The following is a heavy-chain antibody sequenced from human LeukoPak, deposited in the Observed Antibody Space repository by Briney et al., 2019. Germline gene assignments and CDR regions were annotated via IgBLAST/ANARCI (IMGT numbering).Heavy chain of an antibody. D-gene: IGHD3-10*01. Sequence: GGSLRLSCAASGFTFRNYAMHWVRQAPGKGLEWVAVISYDGSNKYYADSVKGRFTISRDNSKNTLYLQMNSLRAEDTAVYYCAKDLVRGVAHYWGQGTLVTVSS. J-gene: IGHJ4*02. CDR1: GFTFRNYA. CDR2: ISYDGSNK. CDR3: AKDLVRGVAHY. V-gene: IGHV3-30*04.